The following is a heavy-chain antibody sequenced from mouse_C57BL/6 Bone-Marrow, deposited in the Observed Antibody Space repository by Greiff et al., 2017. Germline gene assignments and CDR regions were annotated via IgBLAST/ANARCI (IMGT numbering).Heavy chain of an antibody. D-gene: IGHD3-2*02. J-gene: IGHJ2*01. CDR2: INPSSGYT. V-gene: IGHV1-4*01. Sequence: QVQLKQSGAELARPGASVKMSCKASGYTFTSYTMHWVKQRPGQGLEWIGYINPSSGYTKYNQKFKDKATLTADKSSSTAYMQLSSLTSEDSAVYYCARAGTAQALDYGGQGTALTVTS. CDR3: ARAGTAQALDY. CDR1: GYTFTSYT.